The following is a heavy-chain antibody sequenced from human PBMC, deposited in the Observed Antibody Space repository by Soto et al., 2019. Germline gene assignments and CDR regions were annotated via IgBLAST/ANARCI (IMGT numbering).Heavy chain of an antibody. J-gene: IGHJ3*02. CDR1: GGSISSGGYY. CDR2: IYYSGST. V-gene: IGHV4-31*03. CDR3: ARERRYFGWVTPSGAFDI. D-gene: IGHD3-9*01. Sequence: QVQLQESGPGLVKPSQTLSLTCTVSGGSISSGGYYWSWIRQHPGKGLEWIGYIYYSGSTYYNPSLQSRVTIAGDTSKNQFSLKLSAVTAADTAVYYCARERRYFGWVTPSGAFDIWGQGTMVTVSS.